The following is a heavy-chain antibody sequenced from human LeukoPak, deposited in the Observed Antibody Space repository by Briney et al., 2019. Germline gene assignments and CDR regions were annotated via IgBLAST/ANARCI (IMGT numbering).Heavy chain of an antibody. D-gene: IGHD3-22*01. V-gene: IGHV4-59*01. CDR1: GGSLSNYY. J-gene: IGHJ5*02. CDR2: IYYSGST. CDR3: TRGTMMVGP. Sequence: SETLSLTCTVSGGSLSNYYWSWIRQPPGKGLEWIGYIYYSGSTTYNPSLKSRATISVDTSKNQFSLRLSSVTAADTAVYYCTRGTMMVGPWGQGTLVTASS.